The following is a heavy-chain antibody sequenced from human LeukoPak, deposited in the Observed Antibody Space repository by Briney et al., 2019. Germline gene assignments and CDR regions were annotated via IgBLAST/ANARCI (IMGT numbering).Heavy chain of an antibody. CDR3: ARGGYPAQGKFDY. CDR2: IKVDGSEK. V-gene: IGHV3-7*01. D-gene: IGHD5-12*01. CDR1: GFTFSSYW. J-gene: IGHJ4*02. Sequence: GGSLRLSCAASGFTFSSYWMSWVRQTPGKGLEWVANIKVDGSEKYYVDSVKGRFTISRDNAKNSLYLQMNSLRAEDTAVYYCARGGYPAQGKFDYWGQGTLVTVSS.